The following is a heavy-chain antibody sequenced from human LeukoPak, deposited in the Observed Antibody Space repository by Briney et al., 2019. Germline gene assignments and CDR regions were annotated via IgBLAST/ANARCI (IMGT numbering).Heavy chain of an antibody. CDR2: ISGSGGST. CDR3: ANVYYYGSGTYKGG. CDR1: GFTFSSYA. D-gene: IGHD3-10*01. V-gene: IGHV3-23*01. J-gene: IGHJ4*02. Sequence: PGGSLGLSCAASGFTFSSYAMSWVRQAPGKGLEWVSDISGSGGSTYYADSVKGRFTISRDNSKNTVCLQMNSLRADDTAVYYCANVYYYGSGTYKGGWGQGTLVTVSS.